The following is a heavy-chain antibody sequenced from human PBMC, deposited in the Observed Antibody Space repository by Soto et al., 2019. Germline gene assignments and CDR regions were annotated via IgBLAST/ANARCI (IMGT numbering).Heavy chain of an antibody. Sequence: EVQLVESGGGLVQPGGSLRLSCTASGFTFSNYWMHWVRQPPGKGLVWVSRINSDGSSTTYADSVKGRFTISRDNAKNPLYLQMDSLRAEDTAVYYCARVETCNSISCYSVLESWGQGTLVTVSS. J-gene: IGHJ5*02. CDR3: ARVETCNSISCYSVLES. CDR1: GFTFSNYW. V-gene: IGHV3-74*03. CDR2: INSDGSST. D-gene: IGHD2-2*01.